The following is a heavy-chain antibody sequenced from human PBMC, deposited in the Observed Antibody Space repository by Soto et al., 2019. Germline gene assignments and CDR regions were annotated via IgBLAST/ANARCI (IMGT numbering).Heavy chain of an antibody. Sequence: GGSLRLSCEGSGFTFSSYEMNWVRQAPGKGLERVSYISSSGSTKNYADSVKGRFTISRDNVKNSLYLQMNSLRAEDTAVYYCARVPRNFYYNGMDVWGQGTTVTVSS. CDR1: GFTFSSYE. CDR2: ISSSGSTK. CDR3: ARVPRNFYYNGMDV. J-gene: IGHJ6*02. V-gene: IGHV3-48*03.